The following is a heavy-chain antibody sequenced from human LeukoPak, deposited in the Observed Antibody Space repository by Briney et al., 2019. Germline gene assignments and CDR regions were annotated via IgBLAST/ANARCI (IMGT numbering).Heavy chain of an antibody. D-gene: IGHD6-6*01. CDR3: ARTRTGSEQLAMDV. Sequence: ASVKVSCKASGGTFSSYAISWVRQAPGQGLEWMGGIIPIFGTANYAQKFQGRVTITTDESTSTAYMELSSLRSEDTAVYYCARTRTGSEQLAMDVWGKGTTVTVSS. J-gene: IGHJ6*04. CDR2: IIPIFGTA. V-gene: IGHV1-69*05. CDR1: GGTFSSYA.